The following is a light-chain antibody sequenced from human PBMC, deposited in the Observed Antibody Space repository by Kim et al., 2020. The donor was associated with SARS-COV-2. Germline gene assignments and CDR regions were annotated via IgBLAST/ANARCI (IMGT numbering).Light chain of an antibody. V-gene: IGLV10-54*04. CDR3: SAWDISLRTWV. CDR1: SKEGGNRG. Sequence: TATVACSGSSKEGGNRGAAWLQQDQGLPPKLLSYRNNNRPSGISERFSASRSGNTASLTIAGLQPEDEADYYCSAWDISLRTWVFGGGTQLTVL. CDR2: RNN. J-gene: IGLJ3*02.